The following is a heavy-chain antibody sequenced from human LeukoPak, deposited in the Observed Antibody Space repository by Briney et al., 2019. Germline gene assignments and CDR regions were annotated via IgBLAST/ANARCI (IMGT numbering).Heavy chain of an antibody. CDR2: IYYSGST. D-gene: IGHD2-2*01. CDR3: ARVTSTFNYSYYYYMDV. Sequence: SETLSLTCTVSGGSISSYYWSWIRQPPGKGLEWIGYIYYSGSTNYNPSLKSRVTISVDTSKNQFSLRLKSVTAADTAVYYCARVTSTFNYSYYYYMDVWGKGTTVTISS. J-gene: IGHJ6*03. V-gene: IGHV4-59*01. CDR1: GGSISSYY.